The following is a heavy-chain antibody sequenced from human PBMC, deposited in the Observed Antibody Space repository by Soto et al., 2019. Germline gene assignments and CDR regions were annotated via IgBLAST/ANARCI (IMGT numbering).Heavy chain of an antibody. CDR1: GFTFSSYS. CDR3: ARDPSGPLQGGY. V-gene: IGHV3-21*01. Sequence: PGGSLRLSCAASGFTFSSYSMNWVRQAPGKGLEWASSISSSSSYIYYADSVKGRFTISRDNAKNSLYLQMNSLRAEDTAVYYCARDPSGPLQGGYRGQGTLVTVSS. CDR2: ISSSSSYI. J-gene: IGHJ4*02.